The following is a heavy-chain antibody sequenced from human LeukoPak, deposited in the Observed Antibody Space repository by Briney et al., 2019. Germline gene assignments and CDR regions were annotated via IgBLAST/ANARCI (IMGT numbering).Heavy chain of an antibody. Sequence: SGGSLRLSCAASGFTFSSYSMNWVRQAPGKGLEWVSSISSSSSYIYYADSVKGRFTISRDNAKNSLYLQMNSLRAEDTAIYFCAKFGPQYGDYVGDCWGQGTLVTVSS. CDR1: GFTFSSYS. CDR2: ISSSSSYI. V-gene: IGHV3-21*04. CDR3: AKFGPQYGDYVGDC. D-gene: IGHD4-17*01. J-gene: IGHJ4*02.